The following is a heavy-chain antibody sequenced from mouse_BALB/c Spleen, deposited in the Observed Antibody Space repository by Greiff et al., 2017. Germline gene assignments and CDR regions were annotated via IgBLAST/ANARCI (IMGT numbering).Heavy chain of an antibody. CDR3: ARAYYGNYVGFAY. D-gene: IGHD2-10*01. J-gene: IGHJ3*01. V-gene: IGHV5-4*02. CDR1: GFTFSDYY. CDR2: ISDGGSYT. Sequence: EVMLVESGGGLVKPGGSLKLSCAASGFTFSDYYMYWVRQTPEKRLEWVATISDGGSYTYYPDSVKGRFTISRDNAKNNLYLQMSSLKSEDTAMYYCARAYYGNYVGFAYWGQGTLVTVSA.